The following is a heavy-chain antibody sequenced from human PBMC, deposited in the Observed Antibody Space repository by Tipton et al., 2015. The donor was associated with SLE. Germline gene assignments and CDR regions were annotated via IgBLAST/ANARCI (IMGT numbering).Heavy chain of an antibody. CDR3: ARDLTRVPYVFDA. CDR2: ISWIGGNR. CDR1: GFSFDDYT. Sequence: SLRLSCAASGFSFDDYTMHWVRQAPGKGLEWVSGISWIGGNRDYADSVKGRFTISRDNAKNSLYLQMNRLRPEDTALYYCARDLTRVPYVFDAWGRGTMVTVSS. V-gene: IGHV3-9*01. D-gene: IGHD1-14*01. J-gene: IGHJ3*01.